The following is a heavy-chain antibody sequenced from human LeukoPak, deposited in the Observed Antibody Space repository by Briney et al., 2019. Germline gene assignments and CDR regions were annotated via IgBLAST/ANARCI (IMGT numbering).Heavy chain of an antibody. Sequence: ASVKVSCKTSGYTFTGYYMNWVRQAPGQGLEWMGWINLNSGGTNYAQKFQGWVTVTRDTSTSTAYMELSRLRFDDTAVYYCARDRATVATPYFDFWGQGTLVTVSS. CDR2: INLNSGGT. CDR1: GYTFTGYY. CDR3: ARDRATVATPYFDF. V-gene: IGHV1-2*04. J-gene: IGHJ4*02. D-gene: IGHD4-23*01.